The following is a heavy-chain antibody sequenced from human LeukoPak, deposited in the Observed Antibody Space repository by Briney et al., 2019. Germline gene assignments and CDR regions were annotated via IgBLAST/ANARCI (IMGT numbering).Heavy chain of an antibody. CDR2: INHSGST. Sequence: SETLSLACAVYGGSFSGYCWSWIRQPPGKGLEWIGEINHSGSTNYNPSLKSRVTISVDTSKNQFSLKLSSVTAADTAVYYCARFYGDYANWFDPWGQGTLVTVSS. D-gene: IGHD4-17*01. V-gene: IGHV4-34*01. CDR3: ARFYGDYANWFDP. J-gene: IGHJ5*02. CDR1: GGSFSGYC.